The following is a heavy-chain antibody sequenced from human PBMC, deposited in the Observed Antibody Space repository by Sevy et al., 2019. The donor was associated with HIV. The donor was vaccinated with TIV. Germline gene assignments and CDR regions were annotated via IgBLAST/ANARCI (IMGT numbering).Heavy chain of an antibody. CDR2: ISYDGSNK. J-gene: IGHJ6*02. CDR1: GFTFSSYA. V-gene: IGHV3-30-3*01. D-gene: IGHD6-13*01. CDR3: AGTRYSSIAEEQSYNGKDV. Sequence: GGSLRLSCAASGFTFSSYAMHWVRQAPGKGLEWVAVISYDGSNKYYADSVKGRFTISRDNSKNTLYLQMNSLRAEDMAVYYCAGTRYSSIAEEQSYNGKDVWGQGTTVTVSS.